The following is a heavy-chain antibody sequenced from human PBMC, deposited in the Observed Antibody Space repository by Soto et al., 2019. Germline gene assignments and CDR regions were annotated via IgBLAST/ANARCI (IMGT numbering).Heavy chain of an antibody. CDR1: GGSITSSSHY. CDR3: ARSSITPRLFMYPFDY. D-gene: IGHD6-6*01. CDR2: IYYDGNT. V-gene: IGHV4-39*01. J-gene: IGHJ4*02. Sequence: QLQLQESGPGLVKPSETLSLTCTVSGGSITSSSHYWGWIRQPPGKGLECIANIYYDGNTYYNPSLKIRATISLDTSKNPFSLRLNSVTAADTAVYYCARSSITPRLFMYPFDYWGQGTLVTVSS.